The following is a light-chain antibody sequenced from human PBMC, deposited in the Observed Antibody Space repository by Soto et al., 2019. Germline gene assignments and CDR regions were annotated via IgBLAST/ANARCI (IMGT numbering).Light chain of an antibody. CDR2: AAS. Sequence: IVLTSSPATLSLSRGERAALACRASQGISTYLGWYQQKPGQPPKLLIYAASNLASGVPARFSGGGSGTDFTLTIDTLEPEDFAIYYCQHRYSWPLTFGAGTKVDIK. CDR3: QHRYSWPLT. CDR1: QGISTY. J-gene: IGKJ4*01. V-gene: IGKV3-11*01.